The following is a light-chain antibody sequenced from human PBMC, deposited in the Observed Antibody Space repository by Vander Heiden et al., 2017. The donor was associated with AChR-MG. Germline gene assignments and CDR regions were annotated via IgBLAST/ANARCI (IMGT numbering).Light chain of an antibody. CDR2: IIT. J-gene: IGLJ3*02. Sequence: QSLLTQPPSVSGTPGPRVTISCSGNNSNIGRNSVNWFQQLPGTAPNLLIFIITFRPSGVPDRFSASESGTSASLDISGLQSEDEADDYCSAWDNSLKDINWVFGGGTKLTVL. CDR1: NSNIGRNS. CDR3: SAWDNSLKDINWV. V-gene: IGLV1-44*01.